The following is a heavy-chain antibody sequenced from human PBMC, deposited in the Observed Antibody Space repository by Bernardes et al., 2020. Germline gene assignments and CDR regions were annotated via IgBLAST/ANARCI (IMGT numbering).Heavy chain of an antibody. J-gene: IGHJ6*03. D-gene: IGHD3-22*01. CDR1: GFTFSSYS. CDR3: ARVDGDSSGYYYPVDYYYMDV. CDR2: ISSSSSYI. Sequence: GGSLRLSCAASGFTFSSYSMNWVRQAPGKGLEWVSSISSSSSYIYYADSVKGRFTISRDNAKNSLYLQMNSLRAEDTAVYYCARVDGDSSGYYYPVDYYYMDVWGKGTTVTVSS. V-gene: IGHV3-21*01.